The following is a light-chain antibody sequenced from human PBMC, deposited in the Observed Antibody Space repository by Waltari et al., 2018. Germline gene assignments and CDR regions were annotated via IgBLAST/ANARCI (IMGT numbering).Light chain of an antibody. Sequence: QSVLTQPPSVSGAPGQRVTISCTGSSSNIGAGYAVPWYQQFPGTAPRLLIRANNNRPSGVPDRFSGSTSGTSASLAVTGLQAEDEADYFCQSFDSSLSSHVFGTGTKVTVL. J-gene: IGLJ1*01. V-gene: IGLV1-40*01. CDR1: SSNIGAGYA. CDR2: ANN. CDR3: QSFDSSLSSHV.